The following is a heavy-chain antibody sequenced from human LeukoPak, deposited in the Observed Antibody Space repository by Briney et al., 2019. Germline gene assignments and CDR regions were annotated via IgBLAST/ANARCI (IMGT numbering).Heavy chain of an antibody. D-gene: IGHD6-13*01. J-gene: IGHJ4*02. Sequence: PGRSLRLSCAASGFTFSSFAMHWVRQAPGKGLEWVAVISYDGSNKYYADSVKGRFTISRDNSKNTLYLQMNSLRAEDTAVYYCATLTPGIAAAGRIIDYWGQGTLDTVSS. CDR3: ATLTPGIAAAGRIIDY. CDR2: ISYDGSNK. CDR1: GFTFSSFA. V-gene: IGHV3-30*01.